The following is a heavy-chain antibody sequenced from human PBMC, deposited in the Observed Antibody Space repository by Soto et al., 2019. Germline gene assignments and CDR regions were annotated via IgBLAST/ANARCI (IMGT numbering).Heavy chain of an antibody. D-gene: IGHD3-22*01. CDR1: GYTFTSYG. Sequence: QVQLVQSGAEVKKPGASVKVSCKASGYTFTSYGISWVRQAPGQGLEWMGWISAYNGNTNYAKKIQGRVTMTTDTSTSTAYMELRSLRSDDTAVYYCARVETYYYDSSGYLDYWGQGTLVTVSS. J-gene: IGHJ4*02. CDR3: ARVETYYYDSSGYLDY. V-gene: IGHV1-18*01. CDR2: ISAYNGNT.